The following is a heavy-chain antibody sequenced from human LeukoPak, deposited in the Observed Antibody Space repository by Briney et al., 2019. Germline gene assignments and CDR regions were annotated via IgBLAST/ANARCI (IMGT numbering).Heavy chain of an antibody. D-gene: IGHD6-19*01. CDR1: GFTFAGYA. V-gene: IGHV3-23*01. J-gene: IGHJ6*02. CDR2: ISDSGGTT. CDR3: VKGFLSIAGAAFYHSGMDV. Sequence: GGSLRLSCAASGFTFAGYAMSWVRQAPGKGLEWVSGISDSGGTTYYADSVKGRFTISRDNSKNTLYLQMNRLRAEDTAVYFCVKGFLSIAGAAFYHSGMDVWGQGTTVTVSS.